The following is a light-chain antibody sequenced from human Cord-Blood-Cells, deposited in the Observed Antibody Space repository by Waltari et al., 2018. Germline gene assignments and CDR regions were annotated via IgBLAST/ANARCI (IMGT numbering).Light chain of an antibody. J-gene: IGKJ1*01. CDR2: GAS. V-gene: IGKV3-20*01. CDR1: QSVSSSY. CDR3: QQYGSSPRT. Sequence: IVLPPSPGPLSLSPGERATLSCRASQSVSSSYLAWYQQKPGQAPRLLIYGASSRATGIPDRFSGSGSGTDFTLTISRLEPEDFAVYYCQQYGSSPRTFGQGTKVEIK.